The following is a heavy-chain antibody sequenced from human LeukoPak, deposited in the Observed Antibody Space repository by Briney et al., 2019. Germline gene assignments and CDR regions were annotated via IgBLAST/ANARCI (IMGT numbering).Heavy chain of an antibody. J-gene: IGHJ4*02. V-gene: IGHV3-30*18. Sequence: GRSLRLSCAASGITFSCYGMHWVRPAPGKGLERVAIIPYGGSTKYYADSVKGRFTISRDNFKNTMYLKMNSLRDEDTGVYYCEKDGRRYYYGSGSYYYFDYWGQGTLVTVSS. D-gene: IGHD3-10*01. CDR1: GITFSCYG. CDR2: IPYGGSTK. CDR3: EKDGRRYYYGSGSYYYFDY.